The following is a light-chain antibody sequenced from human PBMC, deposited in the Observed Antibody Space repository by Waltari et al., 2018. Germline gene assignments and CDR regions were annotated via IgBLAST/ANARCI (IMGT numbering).Light chain of an antibody. CDR3: QQSYSTPMYT. V-gene: IGKV1-39*01. J-gene: IGKJ2*01. CDR1: QSISIY. CDR2: AAS. Sequence: DIQMTKSPSSLSASGGDRVPITCRASQSISIYLNWYQQKPGKAPKLLIYAASSLQSGVPSRFSGSGSGTDFTLTISSLQPEDFATYYCQQSYSTPMYTFGQGTRLEIK.